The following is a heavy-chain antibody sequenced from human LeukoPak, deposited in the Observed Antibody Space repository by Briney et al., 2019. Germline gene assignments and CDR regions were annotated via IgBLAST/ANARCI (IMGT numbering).Heavy chain of an antibody. CDR2: ISFDGSVK. D-gene: IGHD4-11*01. Sequence: GGSLRLSCAASGFTFSSYAMHWVRQAPGKGLEWVAFISFDGSVKYFADSVKGRFSISRDNSKNTVYLQINSLRTVDTAIYYCARDQSGTYTIDYWGQGTLVTVSS. CDR1: GFTFSSYA. CDR3: ARDQSGTYTIDY. J-gene: IGHJ4*02. V-gene: IGHV3-30-3*01.